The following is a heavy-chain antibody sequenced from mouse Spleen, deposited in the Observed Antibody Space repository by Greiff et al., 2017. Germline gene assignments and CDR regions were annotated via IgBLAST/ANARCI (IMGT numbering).Heavy chain of an antibody. CDR2: IWSGGST. V-gene: IGHV2-2*02. J-gene: IGHJ4*01. Sequence: QVQLKQSGPGLVQPSQSLSITCTVSGFSLTSYGVHWVRQSPGKGLEWLGVIWSGGSTDYNAAFISRLSISKDNSKSQVFFKMNSLQANDTAIYYCARPSYGPWAMDYWGQGTSVTVSS. D-gene: IGHD1-1*02. CDR3: ARPSYGPWAMDY. CDR1: GFSLTSYG.